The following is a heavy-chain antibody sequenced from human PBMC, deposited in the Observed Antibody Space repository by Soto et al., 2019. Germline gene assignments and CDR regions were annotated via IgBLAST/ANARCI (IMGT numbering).Heavy chain of an antibody. CDR3: SKEFQWELHAFDI. D-gene: IGHD1-26*01. CDR1: GFTFSTYG. V-gene: IGHV3-30*02. Sequence: LRLSCAASGFTFSTYGMHWVRQAPGQGLEWVAVMGNDGITTFYADSGKGRFTISRDNSKNTLFLQMNSLRADDTAVYYCSKEFQWELHAFDIWGQGTMVTVSS. CDR2: MGNDGITT. J-gene: IGHJ3*02.